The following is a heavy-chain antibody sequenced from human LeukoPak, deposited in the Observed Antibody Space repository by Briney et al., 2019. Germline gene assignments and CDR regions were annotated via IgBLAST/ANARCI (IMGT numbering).Heavy chain of an antibody. CDR1: GGSVNSGNYY. CDR3: VSSYSSSWPEIDY. D-gene: IGHD6-13*01. V-gene: IGHV4-61*01. Sequence: KPSETLSLTCTVSGGSVNSGNYYWSWIRQPPGKGLEWIGYIYNSGSTNYNPSLKSRVTISVDTSKNQFSLKLCSVTAADTAVYYCVSSYSSSWPEIDYWGQGTPVTVSS. CDR2: IYNSGST. J-gene: IGHJ4*02.